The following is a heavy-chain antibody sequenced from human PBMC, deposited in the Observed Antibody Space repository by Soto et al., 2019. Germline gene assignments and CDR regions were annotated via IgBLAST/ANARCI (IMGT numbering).Heavy chain of an antibody. CDR2: ISAYNGNT. J-gene: IGHJ6*02. CDR3: PVTYYYTSCRLTYLSYFYGMDA. CDR1: GYTFTTDG. V-gene: IGHV1-18*04. Sequence: ASVKVSCKTPGYTFTTDGIRWVRQPPGQGLERMGWISAYNGNTNYAQNLQGRVTMTTDTSTSTAYMALRSLRSDDTAVYHCPVTYYYTSCRLTYLSYFYGMDARGYGTTVSVAS. D-gene: IGHD3-10*01.